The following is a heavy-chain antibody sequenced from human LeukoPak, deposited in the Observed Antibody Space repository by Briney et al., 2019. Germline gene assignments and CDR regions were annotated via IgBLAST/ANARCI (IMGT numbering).Heavy chain of an antibody. CDR1: GYTFTSYG. CDR3: AIIPIVVVPAATSGANWFDP. Sequence: GASVKLSCKASGYTFTSYGISWVRQPPGPGLEWMGWISAYNGNTNYAQKPQGRVTMTTDTSTSTAYMELRSLRYDDTAVYDCAIIPIVVVPAATSGANWFDPWGQGTLVTVSS. V-gene: IGHV1-18*04. CDR2: ISAYNGNT. D-gene: IGHD2-2*01. J-gene: IGHJ5*02.